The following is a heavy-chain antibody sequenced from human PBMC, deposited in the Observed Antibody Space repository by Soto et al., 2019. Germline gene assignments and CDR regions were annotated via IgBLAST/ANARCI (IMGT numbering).Heavy chain of an antibody. CDR1: GGTFNTYA. Sequence: QVQLVQSGAEMKKPGSSVKVSCQSSGGTFNTYAMNWVRQAPGQGPEWMGDISPMFGAANYAPKFQGRVTMTADESTGISYMQLSRLASESTAIYFCAREVQVHTPAFVYWGQGTLVTVSS. J-gene: IGHJ4*02. CDR2: ISPMFGAA. CDR3: AREVQVHTPAFVY. D-gene: IGHD3-10*01. V-gene: IGHV1-69*19.